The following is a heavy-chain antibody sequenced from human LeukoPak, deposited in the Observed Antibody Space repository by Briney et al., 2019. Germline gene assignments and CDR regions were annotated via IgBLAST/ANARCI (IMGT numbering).Heavy chain of an antibody. CDR3: ASDRGPFSATYYFDF. Sequence: ASVKVSCKASGYTFTSYSMHWVRQAPGQGLDWVGRINPSGGSTTYAQKFQGRVTMTRDTSTSTVYMELSSLRSEDTAVYYCASDRGPFSATYYFDFWGQGTLVTVSS. D-gene: IGHD3-10*01. CDR2: INPSGGST. J-gene: IGHJ4*02. V-gene: IGHV1-46*01. CDR1: GYTFTSYS.